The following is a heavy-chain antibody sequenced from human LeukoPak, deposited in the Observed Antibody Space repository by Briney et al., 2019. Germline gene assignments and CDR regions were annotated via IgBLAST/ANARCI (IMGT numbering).Heavy chain of an antibody. CDR3: ARDRATGTGLFRDY. J-gene: IGHJ4*02. Sequence: ASVKVSCKASGGTFSSYAISWVRQAPGQGLEWMGWISAYNGNTNYAQKLQGRVTMTTDTSTSTAYMELRSLRSDDTAVYYCARDRATGTGLFRDYWGQGTLVTVSS. CDR1: GGTFSSYA. CDR2: ISAYNGNT. V-gene: IGHV1-18*01. D-gene: IGHD1-1*01.